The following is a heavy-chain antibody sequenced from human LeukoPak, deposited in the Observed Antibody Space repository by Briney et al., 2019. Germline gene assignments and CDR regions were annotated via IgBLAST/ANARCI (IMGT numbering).Heavy chain of an antibody. CDR1: GFTFNTYA. Sequence: GGSLRLSCAASGFTFNTYAMSWVRQAPGKGLEWVSAMSGSGGRTYYADSVKGRFTISRDNSKNTLYLQMNSLRAEDTAVYYCARDLGQYYDTSDNWFDPWGQGTLVTVSS. CDR3: ARDLGQYYDTSDNWFDP. V-gene: IGHV3-23*01. CDR2: MSGSGGRT. D-gene: IGHD3-22*01. J-gene: IGHJ5*02.